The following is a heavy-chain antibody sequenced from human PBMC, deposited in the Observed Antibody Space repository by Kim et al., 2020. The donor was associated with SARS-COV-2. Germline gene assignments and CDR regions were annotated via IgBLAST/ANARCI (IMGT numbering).Heavy chain of an antibody. Sequence: GGSLRLSCAASGFTFVTYALNWVRQAPGKGLEWVSFISTNGSNKYYADSVKGRFTISRDNSKNTLYLQMNSLRAQDTAVYYCAKDRGVYSYGPYFDYWGQGTLVTVSS. CDR1: GFTFVTYA. D-gene: IGHD5-18*01. CDR3: AKDRGVYSYGPYFDY. CDR2: ISTNGSNK. V-gene: IGHV3-30*18. J-gene: IGHJ4*02.